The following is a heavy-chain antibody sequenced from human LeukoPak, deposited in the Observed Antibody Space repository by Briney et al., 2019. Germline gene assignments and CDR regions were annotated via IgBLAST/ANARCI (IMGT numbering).Heavy chain of an antibody. CDR3: ARQDSSGYYFRGAAFDI. D-gene: IGHD3-22*01. CDR2: IYYSGST. Sequence: SETLSLTCTVSGGSISSSSYYWGWIRQPPGKGLEWIGSIYYSGSTYYNPSLKSRVTISVDTSKNQFSLKLSSVTAADTAVFYCARQDSSGYYFRGAAFDIWGQGTMVTVSS. J-gene: IGHJ3*02. CDR1: GGSISSSSYY. V-gene: IGHV4-39*01.